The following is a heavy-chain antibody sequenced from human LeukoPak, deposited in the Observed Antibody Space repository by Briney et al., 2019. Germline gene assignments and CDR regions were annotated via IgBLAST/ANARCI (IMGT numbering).Heavy chain of an antibody. CDR2: ISSNGGST. J-gene: IGHJ3*02. CDR1: GFPFSSYA. V-gene: IGHV3-64*01. D-gene: IGHD4-17*01. Sequence: GGSPRLSCAASGFPFSSYAMHWVRQAPGKGLEYVSAISSNGGSTYYVNSVKGRFTISRDNSKNTLYLQMGSLRAEDMAVYYCARGLDYGDYGRYAFDIWGQGTMVTVSS. CDR3: ARGLDYGDYGRYAFDI.